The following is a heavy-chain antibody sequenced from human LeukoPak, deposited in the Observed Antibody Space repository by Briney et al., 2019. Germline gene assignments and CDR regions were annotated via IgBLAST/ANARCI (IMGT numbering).Heavy chain of an antibody. J-gene: IGHJ4*02. D-gene: IGHD1-26*01. V-gene: IGHV4-4*02. CDR3: SRESGAFCPFGY. Sequence: SETLSLTCDVSGGSISNTNWRSWVRQPPGQGLEWIGEVSLAGQTNYNPSLNGRVTMSLDESSNQRSLKLTSVTAADTARYYCSRESGAFCPFGYCGQGTLVIVPS. CDR1: GGSISNTNW. CDR2: VSLAGQT.